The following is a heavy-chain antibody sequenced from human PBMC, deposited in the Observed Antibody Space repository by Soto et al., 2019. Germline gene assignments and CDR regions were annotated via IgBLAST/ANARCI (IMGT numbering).Heavy chain of an antibody. V-gene: IGHV3-23*01. D-gene: IGHD6-19*01. CDR1: GFAVRSYS. CDR3: AKGPRGIAGAVTSYFYY. CDR2: ISGSGRST. J-gene: IGHJ4*02. Sequence: GGSLRLSCAASGFAVRSYSISLVRQAPGKGLEWVSAISGSGRSTYCADSVNGRVNISRDNSIHTLYLQMNSRRAEDTAVYYCAKGPRGIAGAVTSYFYYWGQGTLFSVSS.